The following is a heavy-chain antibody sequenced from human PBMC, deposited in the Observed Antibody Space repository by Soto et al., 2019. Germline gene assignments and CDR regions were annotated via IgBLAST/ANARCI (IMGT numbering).Heavy chain of an antibody. V-gene: IGHV3-64D*06. CDR1: GFSFSSYA. CDR3: VKDAYGDSRIFDS. J-gene: IGHJ4*02. D-gene: IGHD4-17*01. CDR2: SRAFGGGT. Sequence: EVQLEESGGGLVQPGGSLTLSCSGSGFSFSSYALHWVRQAPGKRLEFVSISRAFGGGTDYADSVRGRFTISRDNSKNTLDLQMNSLTPADTAVYFCVKDAYGDSRIFDSWGRGTLVTVSS.